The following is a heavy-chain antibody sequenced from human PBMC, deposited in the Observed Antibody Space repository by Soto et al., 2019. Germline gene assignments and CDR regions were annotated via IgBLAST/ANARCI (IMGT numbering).Heavy chain of an antibody. D-gene: IGHD5-18*01. V-gene: IGHV4-39*02. J-gene: IGHJ6*02. CDR3: ARDWGVDTAMVKSPYGMDV. CDR2: IYYSGST. Sequence: SETLSLTCPVSGGSISSSSYYWGWIRQPPGKGLEWIGSIYYSGSTYYNPSLKSRVTISADTSKNQFSLKLSSVTAADTAVYYCARDWGVDTAMVKSPYGMDVWGQGTTVTVSS. CDR1: GGSISSSSYY.